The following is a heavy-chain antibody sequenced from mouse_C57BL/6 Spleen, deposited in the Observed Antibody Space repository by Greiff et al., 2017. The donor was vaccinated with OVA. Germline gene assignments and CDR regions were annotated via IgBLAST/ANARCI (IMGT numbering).Heavy chain of an antibody. CDR2: IDPSDSYT. V-gene: IGHV1-69*01. Sequence: QVHVKQPGAELVMPGASVKLSCKASGYTFTSYWMHWVKQRPGQGLEWIGEIDPSDSYTNYNQKFKGKSTLTVDKSSSTAYMQLSSLTSEDSAVYYCARSGGPYAMDYWGQGTSVTVSS. CDR3: ARSGGPYAMDY. CDR1: GYTFTSYW. D-gene: IGHD3-1*01. J-gene: IGHJ4*01.